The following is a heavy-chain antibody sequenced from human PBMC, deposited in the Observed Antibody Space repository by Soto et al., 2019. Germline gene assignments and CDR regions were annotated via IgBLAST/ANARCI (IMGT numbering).Heavy chain of an antibody. Sequence: QVQLQQWGAGLLKPSETLSLTCAVYGGSFSGYYWSWIRQPPGKGLEWIGEINHSGSTNYNPSLKRRVTISVDTSKNQSSLKLSSVTAADTAVYYCARAPRITGTTGWFDPWGQGTLVTVSS. CDR2: INHSGST. CDR1: GGSFSGYY. J-gene: IGHJ5*02. CDR3: ARAPRITGTTGWFDP. V-gene: IGHV4-34*01. D-gene: IGHD1-7*01.